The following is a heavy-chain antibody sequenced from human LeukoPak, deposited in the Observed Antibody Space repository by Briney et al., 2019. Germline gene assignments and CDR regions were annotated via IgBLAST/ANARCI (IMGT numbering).Heavy chain of an antibody. D-gene: IGHD3-10*01. V-gene: IGHV3-11*01. CDR1: GFTFSDYY. CDR3: ARVGITMVRGVIYVDY. CDR2: ISSSVSTT. Sequence: GGSLRLSCAASGFTFSDYYMSWIRQAPGTGLEWVSYISSSVSTTYHADSVKGRFTISRDNAKNSLYLQMNSLRAEDTAVYYCARVGITMVRGVIYVDYWDQGTLVTVSS. J-gene: IGHJ4*02.